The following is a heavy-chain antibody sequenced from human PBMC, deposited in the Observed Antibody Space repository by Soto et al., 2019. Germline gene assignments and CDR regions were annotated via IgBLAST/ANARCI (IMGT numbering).Heavy chain of an antibody. Sequence: QVQLVQSGAEVKKPGSSVKVSCKASGGTFSSYAISWVRQAPGQGLEWMGGIIPIFGTANYAQKFQGRVTITADEFTSTAYMELSSLRSDDTAVYYCATNVLGHLDRYSYYGMDVWGQGPTVTVSS. D-gene: IGHD3-3*01. CDR1: GGTFSSYA. CDR3: ATNVLGHLDRYSYYGMDV. CDR2: IIPIFGTA. V-gene: IGHV1-69*01. J-gene: IGHJ6*02.